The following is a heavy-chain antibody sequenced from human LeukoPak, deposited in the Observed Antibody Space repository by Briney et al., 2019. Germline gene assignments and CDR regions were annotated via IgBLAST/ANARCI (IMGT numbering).Heavy chain of an antibody. J-gene: IGHJ5*02. D-gene: IGHD4-17*01. CDR3: AIHPTSMTRVTKGWFDP. Sequence: KTSETLSLTCTVPGSSVSSGSYYRSWIRQPPGKGLEWIGYIYYTGSTNYNPSLKSRVTISVDTSKNQFSLKLTSVTAADTAVYYCAIHPTSMTRVTKGWFDPWGQGTLVTVSS. V-gene: IGHV4-61*01. CDR1: GSSVSSGSYY. CDR2: IYYTGST.